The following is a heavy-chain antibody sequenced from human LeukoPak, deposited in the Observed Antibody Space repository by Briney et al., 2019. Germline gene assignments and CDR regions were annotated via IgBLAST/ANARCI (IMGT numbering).Heavy chain of an antibody. CDR2: IKQDGSEK. Sequence: PGGSLGLSCAASGFTFSSYWMSWVRQAPGKGLEWVANIKQDGSEKYYVDSVKGRFTISRDNAKNSLYLQMNSLRAEDTAVYYCAREEVLWFGELFYDYWGQGTLVTVSS. CDR3: AREEVLWFGELFYDY. V-gene: IGHV3-7*03. D-gene: IGHD3-10*01. J-gene: IGHJ4*02. CDR1: GFTFSSYW.